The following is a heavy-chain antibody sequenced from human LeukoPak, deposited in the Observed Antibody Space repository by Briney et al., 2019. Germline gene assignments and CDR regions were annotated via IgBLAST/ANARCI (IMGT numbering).Heavy chain of an antibody. CDR3: SHAPFDILTGYYFDY. V-gene: IGHV2-5*02. D-gene: IGHD3-9*01. Sequence: VSGPTLVKPTQTLTPTCTFSGFSLSSSGVGVGWIRQPPGKALEWLALLYGDGAKRYSPSLKSRLTITKDTSKNQVVLSMTNMDPVDTATYSCSHAPFDILTGYYFDYWGQGTLVTVSS. CDR2: LYGDGAK. CDR1: GFSLSSSGVG. J-gene: IGHJ4*02.